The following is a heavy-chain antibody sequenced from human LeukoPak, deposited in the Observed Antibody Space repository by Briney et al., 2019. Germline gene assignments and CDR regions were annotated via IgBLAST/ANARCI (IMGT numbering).Heavy chain of an antibody. J-gene: IGHJ4*02. CDR2: ISGSDGTT. CDR3: VKGRASDY. Sequence: GGSLRLSCAAFGFTFSTYAMSWVRQAPGKGLQWVSSISGSDGTTYYADSVKGRFNISRDNSKNTVYLQMNSLRAEDTAVYYCVKGRASDYWGQGTLVIVSS. CDR1: GFTFSTYA. V-gene: IGHV3-23*01.